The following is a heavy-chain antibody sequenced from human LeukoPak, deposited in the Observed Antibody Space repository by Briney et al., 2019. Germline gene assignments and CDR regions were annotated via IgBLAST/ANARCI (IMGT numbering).Heavy chain of an antibody. CDR1: GFTFSSYS. J-gene: IGHJ6*03. D-gene: IGHD2-15*01. CDR3: ARDYPEYCSGGSCYSNYYYYMDV. V-gene: IGHV3-21*01. CDR2: ISSSSSYI. Sequence: GGSLRLSCAASGFTFSSYSMNWVRQAPGKGLEWVSSISSSSSYIYYTDSVKGRFIISRDNAKNSLYLQMNSLRAEDTAVYYCARDYPEYCSGGSCYSNYYYYMDVWGKGTTVTVSS.